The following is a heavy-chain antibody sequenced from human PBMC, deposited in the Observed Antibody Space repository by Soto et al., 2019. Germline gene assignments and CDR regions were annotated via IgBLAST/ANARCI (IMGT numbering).Heavy chain of an antibody. CDR1: GYTFTSYG. V-gene: IGHV1-18*01. D-gene: IGHD2-21*02. CDR2: ISAYNGNT. J-gene: IGHJ6*03. CDR3: AGPPPSLRDTDFLYYYYMDV. Sequence: ASVKVSCKASGYTFTSYGISWVRQAPGQGLEWMGWISAYNGNTNYAQKLQGRVTMTTDTSTSTAYMELRSLRSYDTAVYYCAGPPPSLRDTDFLYYYYMDVWGKGTTVTVSS.